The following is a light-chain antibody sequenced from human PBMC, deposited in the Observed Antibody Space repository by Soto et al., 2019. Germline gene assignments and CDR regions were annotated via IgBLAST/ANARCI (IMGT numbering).Light chain of an antibody. CDR1: QSVSSN. CDR2: GAS. CDR3: QQLNSYPIT. J-gene: IGKJ5*01. V-gene: IGKV3-15*01. Sequence: EIVLTQSPGTLSLSPGERATLSCRASQSVSSNLAWYQKKPGQAPRLLIYGASSRATGIPVRFSGSGSGTEFTLTISSLQPDDFATYYCQQLNSYPITFGQGTRLAI.